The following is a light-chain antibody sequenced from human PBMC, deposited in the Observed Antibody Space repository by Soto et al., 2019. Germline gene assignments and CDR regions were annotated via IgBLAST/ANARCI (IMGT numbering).Light chain of an antibody. CDR1: SSDVGYYNF. CDR3: CSYAGRSTLV. J-gene: IGLJ2*01. V-gene: IGLV2-23*01. CDR2: EGN. Sequence: QSALTQPASVSGSPEQSITISCTGTSSDVGYYNFVSWYQQHPGKAPKLMVYEGNKRPSGVSNRFSGSKSGNTASLTISGLQTEDEADYYCCSYAGRSTLVFGGGTKRPS.